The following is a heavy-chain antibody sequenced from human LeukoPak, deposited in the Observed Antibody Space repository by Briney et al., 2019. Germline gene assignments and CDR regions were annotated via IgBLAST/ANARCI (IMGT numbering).Heavy chain of an antibody. CDR2: IWCDGSNK. J-gene: IGHJ4*02. CDR3: AGDRATSYFDY. CDR1: GFTFRSHG. D-gene: IGHD1-26*01. Sequence: PGGSLRLSCAASGFTFRSHGMHWVRQAPGKGLEWAAFIWCDGSNKYYTDSVKGRFTISRDNSKNTLYLQMNSLRAEDTAVYYCAGDRATSYFDYWGQGALVTISS. V-gene: IGHV3-33*01.